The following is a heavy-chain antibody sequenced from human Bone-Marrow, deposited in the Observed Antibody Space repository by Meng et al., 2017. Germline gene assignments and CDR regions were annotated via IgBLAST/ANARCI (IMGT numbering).Heavy chain of an antibody. V-gene: IGHV1-2*06. CDR2: IDPKSGDT. CDR3: ARDEDISAAGKLFGDY. D-gene: IGHD6-13*01. J-gene: IGHJ4*02. CDR1: GYNFPDYW. Sequence: QVQLLQSGAEVKKPGAPWKVSCKPSGYNFPDYWLHWVRRAPGQGLEWMGRIDPKSGDTHYAQRFQGRVTMTGDTSISTAYMELSGLRSDDTAVYYCARDEDISAAGKLFGDYWGQGTLVTVSS.